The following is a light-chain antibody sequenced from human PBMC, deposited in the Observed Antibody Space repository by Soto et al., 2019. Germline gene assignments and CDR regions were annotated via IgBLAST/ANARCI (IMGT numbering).Light chain of an antibody. Sequence: SVLSQAPAVSGAPGQMVAISCTGSSSNIGAGFDVHWYQQIPGTAPKLLIFGNTNRPSGVPERFSGARSGASASLAISEPQADDDAIYYCQSYDNSLTNVVFGGGTKVTAL. V-gene: IGLV1-40*01. J-gene: IGLJ2*01. CDR3: QSYDNSLTNVV. CDR1: SSNIGAGFD. CDR2: GNT.